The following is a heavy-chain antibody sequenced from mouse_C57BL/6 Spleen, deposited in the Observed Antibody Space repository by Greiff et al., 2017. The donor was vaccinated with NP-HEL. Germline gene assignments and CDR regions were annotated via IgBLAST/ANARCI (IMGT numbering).Heavy chain of an antibody. CDR2: IYPGDGDT. J-gene: IGHJ1*03. Sequence: QVQLQQSGAELVKPGASVKISCKASGYAFSSYWMNWVKQRPGKGLEWIGQIYPGDGDTNYNGKFKGKATLTADKSSSTAYMQLSSLTSEDSAVYFCAKNYYGRSYGRDFDVWGTGTTVTVSS. CDR1: GYAFSSYW. V-gene: IGHV1-80*01. CDR3: AKNYYGRSYGRDFDV. D-gene: IGHD1-1*01.